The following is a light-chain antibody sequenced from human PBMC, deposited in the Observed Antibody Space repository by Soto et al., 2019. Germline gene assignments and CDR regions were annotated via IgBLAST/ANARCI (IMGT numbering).Light chain of an antibody. CDR3: SSYTSSSTLNV. CDR2: DVS. V-gene: IGLV2-14*01. Sequence: TQPDFLSGSSGQSTTISCTGTRRDVGGYNYVSWYQQHPGKAPKLMIYDVSNRPSGVSNRFSGSKSGNTASLTISGLQAEDEADYYCSSYTSSSTLNVFGTGT. J-gene: IGLJ1*01. CDR1: RRDVGGYNY.